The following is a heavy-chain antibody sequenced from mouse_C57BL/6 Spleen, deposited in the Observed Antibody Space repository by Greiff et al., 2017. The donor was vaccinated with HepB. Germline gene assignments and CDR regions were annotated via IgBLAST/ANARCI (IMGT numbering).Heavy chain of an antibody. J-gene: IGHJ3*01. CDR2: IDPSDSYT. Sequence: QLQQPGAELVMPGASVKLSCKASGYTFTSYWMHWVKQRPGQGLEWIGEIDPSDSYTNYNQKFKGKSTLTVDKSSSTAYMQLSSLTSEDSAVYFCARRNSNYEGWFAYWGQGTLVTVSA. CDR1: GYTFTSYW. D-gene: IGHD2-5*01. V-gene: IGHV1-69*01. CDR3: ARRNSNYEGWFAY.